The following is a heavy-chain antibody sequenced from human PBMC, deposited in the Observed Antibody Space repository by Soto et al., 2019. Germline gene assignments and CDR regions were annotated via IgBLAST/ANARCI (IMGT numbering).Heavy chain of an antibody. D-gene: IGHD2-21*01. CDR1: GGSMISYY. J-gene: IGHJ4*02. V-gene: IGHV4-59*08. Sequence: QVRLQESGPGLVKPSETLSLTCTVSGGSMISYYWSWIRQPPGRGLEWIGFIYYAGSTKYNPSLKRRVTKYLDQSKNPVPLAVTSVDAAEPAGYFRSERDVASETFYQWGQGTLVT. CDR3: SERDVASETFYQ. CDR2: IYYAGST.